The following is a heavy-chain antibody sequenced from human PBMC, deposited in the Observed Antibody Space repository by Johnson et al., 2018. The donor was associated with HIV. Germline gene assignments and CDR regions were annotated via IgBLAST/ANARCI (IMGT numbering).Heavy chain of an antibody. CDR1: GFSFSSYW. J-gene: IGHJ3*01. D-gene: IGHD3-10*01. Sequence: QMQLMESGGRLVQPGGSLRLSCAASGFSFSSYWMHWVRQAPAKGLEWVAGITYDGTNKYYADSVKGRFTLSRDNSKNTLDLQMNSLTIEDTAVFYCAKTRMGGILDAFDLWGQGTMVIVS. CDR3: AKTRMGGILDAFDL. CDR2: ITYDGTNK. V-gene: IGHV3-30*18.